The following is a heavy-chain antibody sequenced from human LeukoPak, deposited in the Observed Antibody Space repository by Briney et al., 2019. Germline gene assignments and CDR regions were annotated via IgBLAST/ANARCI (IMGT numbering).Heavy chain of an antibody. J-gene: IGHJ4*02. CDR3: ARPHYYGSGSPTDY. CDR2: IYYSGST. CDR1: GGSISSSSYY. Sequence: QSSETLSLTCTISGGSISSSSYYWGWIRQPPGKGLEWIGSIYYSGSTYYNPSLKSRVTISVDTSKNQFSLKLSSVTAADTAVYYCARPHYYGSGSPTDYWGQGTLVTVSS. V-gene: IGHV4-39*01. D-gene: IGHD3-10*01.